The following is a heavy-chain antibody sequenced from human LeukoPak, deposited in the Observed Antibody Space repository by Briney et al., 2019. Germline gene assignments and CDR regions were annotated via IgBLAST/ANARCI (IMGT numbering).Heavy chain of an antibody. Sequence: SETLSLTCTVSGGSISSYYWSWIRQPPGKGLEWIGSIYYSGSTYYNPSLKSRVTISVDTSKNQFSLKLSSVTAADTAVYYCAKDFNLAQWPLPVGYFDLWGRGTLVTVSS. V-gene: IGHV4-59*04. CDR1: GGSISSYY. J-gene: IGHJ2*01. CDR3: AKDFNLAQWPLPVGYFDL. CDR2: IYYSGST. D-gene: IGHD6-19*01.